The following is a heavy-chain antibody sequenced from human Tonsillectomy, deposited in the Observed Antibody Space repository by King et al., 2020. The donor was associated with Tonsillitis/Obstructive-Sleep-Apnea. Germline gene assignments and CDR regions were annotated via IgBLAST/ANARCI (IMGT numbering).Heavy chain of an antibody. J-gene: IGHJ4*02. CDR1: GGSVSSGSKY. CDR2: IYYDGST. Sequence: PLQESGPGLVKPSETLSLICTVSGGSVSSGSKYWSWIRQPPGKGLEWIGYIYYDGSTKYNPSLKSRVTMSVDTSKNQFSLKLSSVTAADTAVYYCARRAAGRYFDYWGQGTLVTVSS. V-gene: IGHV4-61*01. CDR3: ARRAAGRYFDY. D-gene: IGHD6-25*01.